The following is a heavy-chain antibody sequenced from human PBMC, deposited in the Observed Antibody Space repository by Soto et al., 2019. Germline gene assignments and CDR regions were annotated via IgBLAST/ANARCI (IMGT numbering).Heavy chain of an antibody. CDR2: IYADGGT. V-gene: IGHV3-53*02. Sequence: EVELVETGGGLIQPGGSLRLSCAVSGFTVSSNSMSWVRQAPGKGLEWVSLIYADGGTYYGDSVKGRFTISRDTSKNTVSLQMTSLRADDTAGYYCARDNSILGAPFQDWGQGTLVTVSS. CDR1: GFTVSSNS. J-gene: IGHJ1*01. CDR3: ARDNSILGAPFQD. D-gene: IGHD3-16*01.